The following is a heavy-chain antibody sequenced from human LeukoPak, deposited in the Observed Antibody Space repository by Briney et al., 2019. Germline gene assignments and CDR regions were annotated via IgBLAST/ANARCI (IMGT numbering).Heavy chain of an antibody. J-gene: IGHJ3*02. CDR1: GGSISSYY. D-gene: IGHD3-9*01. CDR3: ARDSYDILTGFDRPHAFDI. CDR2: IYTSGST. V-gene: IGHV4-4*07. Sequence: SETLSLTCTVSGGSISSYYWSWIRQPAGKGLEWIGRIYTSGSTNYNPSLKSRVTMSVDTSKNQFSLKLSSVTAADTAVYYCARDSYDILTGFDRPHAFDIWGQGTMVTVSS.